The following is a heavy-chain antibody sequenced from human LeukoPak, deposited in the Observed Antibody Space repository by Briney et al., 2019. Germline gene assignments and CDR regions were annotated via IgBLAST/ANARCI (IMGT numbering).Heavy chain of an antibody. D-gene: IGHD6-13*01. CDR3: ATVDIPAANWYFDL. J-gene: IGHJ2*01. V-gene: IGHV4-59*01. CDR1: GGSISSYY. CDR2: IYYSGST. Sequence: SETLSLTCTVSGGSISSYYWSWIRQPPGKGLEWIGYIYYSGSTNYNPSLKSRVTISVDTSKNQFSLKLSSVTAADTAVYYCATVDIPAANWYFDLWGRDTLVTVSS.